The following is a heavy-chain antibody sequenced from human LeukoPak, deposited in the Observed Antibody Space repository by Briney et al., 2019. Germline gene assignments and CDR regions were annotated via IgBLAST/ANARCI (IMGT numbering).Heavy chain of an antibody. J-gene: IGHJ4*02. Sequence: ASVKVSCKASGYTFTSYYIHWVRQAPGQGVEWMGIINPSAGSTSYAQKFQGRVTMTRDTSTSTLYMELSSLRSEDTAVYYCARPTRPRDNTAIFDYWGQGALVTVSS. CDR2: INPSAGST. V-gene: IGHV1-46*03. D-gene: IGHD1-1*01. CDR3: ARPTRPRDNTAIFDY. CDR1: GYTFTSYY.